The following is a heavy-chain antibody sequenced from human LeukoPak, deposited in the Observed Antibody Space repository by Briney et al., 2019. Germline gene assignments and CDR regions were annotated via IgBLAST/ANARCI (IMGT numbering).Heavy chain of an antibody. Sequence: ASVKVSCKASGYTFTGYYMHWVRQAPGQGLEWMGWINPNSGGTNYAQKFQGRVTMTRDASISTAYMELSRLRSDDTAVYYCARGIVVVPAARDFDYWGQGTLVTVSS. CDR1: GYTFTGYY. CDR3: ARGIVVVPAARDFDY. CDR2: INPNSGGT. V-gene: IGHV1-2*02. J-gene: IGHJ4*02. D-gene: IGHD2-2*01.